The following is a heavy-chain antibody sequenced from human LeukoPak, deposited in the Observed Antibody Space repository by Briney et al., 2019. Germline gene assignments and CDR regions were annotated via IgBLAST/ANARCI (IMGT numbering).Heavy chain of an antibody. CDR3: ARGVGYGDSRHYDH. Sequence: SETLSLTCTVSGASITSYYWTWIRQSPEKGLEWIGYIYNYGSTKYEPSPKSRVTISEDTAKNQFSLRLRSVTAADTAVYYCARGVGYGDSRHYDHWGHGRLVTVSS. CDR1: GASITSYY. D-gene: IGHD4-17*01. J-gene: IGHJ4*01. CDR2: IYNYGST. V-gene: IGHV4-59*01.